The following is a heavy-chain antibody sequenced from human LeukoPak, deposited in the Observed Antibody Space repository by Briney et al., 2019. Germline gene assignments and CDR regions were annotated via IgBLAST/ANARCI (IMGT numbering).Heavy chain of an antibody. CDR2: IYPGDSDT. V-gene: IGHV5-51*01. J-gene: IGHJ4*02. D-gene: IGHD5-18*01. Sequence: GESLKISCKGSGYVFSSYWIAWVRQMPGKGLEWMGIIYPGDSDTRYSPSFQGQVTISADKSISTAYLQWSGLKASDTAMYYCARVDTTMGEFDYWGQGTLVTVSS. CDR1: GYVFSSYW. CDR3: ARVDTTMGEFDY.